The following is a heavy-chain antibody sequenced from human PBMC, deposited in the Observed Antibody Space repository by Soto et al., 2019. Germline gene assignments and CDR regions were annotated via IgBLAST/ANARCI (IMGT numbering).Heavy chain of an antibody. CDR2: MHYSGST. J-gene: IGHJ3*02. CDR3: ARGIHYYDTSDHYPPWAFDI. D-gene: IGHD3-22*01. CDR1: GGSINIYY. Sequence: PSETLSLTCTVSGGSINIYYWTWIRQPPGKGLEWIGYMHYSGSTNYNPSLKSRVTISVDTSNNQLSLKLSSVTAADAAVYYCARGIHYYDTSDHYPPWAFDIWGQGTMVTVSS. V-gene: IGHV4-59*01.